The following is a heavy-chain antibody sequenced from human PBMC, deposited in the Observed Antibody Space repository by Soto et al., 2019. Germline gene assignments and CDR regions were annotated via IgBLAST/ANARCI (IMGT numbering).Heavy chain of an antibody. CDR2: ISYDGSNK. Sequence: LRLSCAASGFTFGSYAMHWVRQAPGKGLEWVAVISYDGSNKYYADSVKGRFTISRDNSKNTLYLQMNSLRAEDTAVYYCARDPDSSGYYVFDYWGQGTLVTVSS. CDR3: ARDPDSSGYYVFDY. CDR1: GFTFGSYA. D-gene: IGHD3-22*01. V-gene: IGHV3-30-3*01. J-gene: IGHJ4*02.